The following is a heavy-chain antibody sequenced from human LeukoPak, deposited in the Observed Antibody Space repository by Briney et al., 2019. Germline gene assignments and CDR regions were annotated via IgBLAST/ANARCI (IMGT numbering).Heavy chain of an antibody. CDR1: GGTFSSYA. D-gene: IGHD1-7*01. J-gene: IGHJ6*03. Sequence: SVKVSCKASGGTFSSYAISLVRQAPGQGLEWMGGIIPIFGTANYAQKFQGRVTITTDESTSTAYMELSSLRSEDTAVYYCARREGNYEPNYYYMDVWGKGTTVTVSS. CDR3: ARREGNYEPNYYYMDV. CDR2: IIPIFGTA. V-gene: IGHV1-69*05.